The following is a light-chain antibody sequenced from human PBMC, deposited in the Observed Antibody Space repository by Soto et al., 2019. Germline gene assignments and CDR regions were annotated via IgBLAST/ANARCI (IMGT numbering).Light chain of an antibody. CDR2: LESSGSY. CDR3: ETWDSNTWV. J-gene: IGLJ3*02. Sequence: QPVLTQSSSASASLGSSVKLTCTLSSGHSSYIIAWHQQPPGKAPRYLMKLESSGSYNKGSGVPDRFSGSSSGADRYLTISNLQFEDEADYYCETWDSNTWVFGGGTQLTVL. CDR1: SGHSSYI. V-gene: IGLV4-60*02.